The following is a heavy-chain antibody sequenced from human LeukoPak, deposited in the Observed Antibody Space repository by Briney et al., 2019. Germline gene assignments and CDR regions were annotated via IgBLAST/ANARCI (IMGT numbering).Heavy chain of an antibody. V-gene: IGHV1-2*02. J-gene: IGHJ5*02. CDR1: GYTFTGYY. Sequence: ASVKVSCKASGYTFTGYYMHWVRQAPGQGLEWMGWINPNSGGTNYAQKFQGRVTMTRDTSISTAYMELSRLRSDDTAVYYCARESSSRGRRFDPWGQGTLVTASS. CDR3: ARESSSRGRRFDP. CDR2: INPNSGGT. D-gene: IGHD6-13*01.